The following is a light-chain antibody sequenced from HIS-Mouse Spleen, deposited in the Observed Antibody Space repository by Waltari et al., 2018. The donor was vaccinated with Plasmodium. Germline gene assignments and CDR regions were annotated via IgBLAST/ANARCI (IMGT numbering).Light chain of an antibody. V-gene: IGLV3-1*01. CDR2: QDS. CDR3: QVWDSSSDHPDV. Sequence: SYELTQPPSVSVSPGQTASITCSGDKLGDKYACWYQQKPGQSPVLVIYQDSKRPSGIPERFSGSNSGNTATLTISGTQAMDEADYYCQVWDSSSDHPDVFGTGTKVTVL. J-gene: IGLJ1*01. CDR1: KLGDKY.